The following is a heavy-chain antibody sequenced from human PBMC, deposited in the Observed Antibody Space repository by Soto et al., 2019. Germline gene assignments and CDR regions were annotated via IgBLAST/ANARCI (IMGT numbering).Heavy chain of an antibody. CDR1: GGSISDFY. CDR2: MYYTGNT. Sequence: QVQLQESGPGLVKASETLSLTCNFSGGSISDFYWSWIRQPPGKGLEWIGYMYYTGNTEYHPSLMSRVTLSIDTSKTQFSLKLRSVTATDTAIYYCASGPYYHFWNGYPKYYYIDVWGKGTTVTVSS. D-gene: IGHD3-3*01. CDR3: ASGPYYHFWNGYPKYYYIDV. V-gene: IGHV4-59*08. J-gene: IGHJ6*03.